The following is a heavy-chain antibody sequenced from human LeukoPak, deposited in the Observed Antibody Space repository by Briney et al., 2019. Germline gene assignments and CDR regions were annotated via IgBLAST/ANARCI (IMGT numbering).Heavy chain of an antibody. J-gene: IGHJ3*02. Sequence: PSETLSLTCSVSDDSITMYYWTWIRQPPGKGLEWIGYVDHTGSTNFNPSLNGRVSISRDTTNNLFSLRLRSVTAADTVVYYCARELYDFWSGSPNDAFDIWGQGTMVTVSS. V-gene: IGHV4-59*01. CDR3: ARELYDFWSGSPNDAFDI. CDR2: VDHTGST. CDR1: DDSITMYY. D-gene: IGHD3-3*01.